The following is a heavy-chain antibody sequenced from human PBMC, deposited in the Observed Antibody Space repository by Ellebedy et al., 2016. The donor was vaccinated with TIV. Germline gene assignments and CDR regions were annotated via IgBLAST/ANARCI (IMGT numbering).Heavy chain of an antibody. V-gene: IGHV3-66*01. CDR1: GFTVSSNY. Sequence: GESLKISXAASGFTVSSNYMSWVRQAPGKGLEWVSVIYSGGSTYYADSVKGRFTISRDNSKNTLYLQMNSLRAEDTAVYYCATRQRLEWLLPEGHDYWGQGTLVTVSS. J-gene: IGHJ4*02. D-gene: IGHD3-22*01. CDR3: ATRQRLEWLLPEGHDY. CDR2: IYSGGST.